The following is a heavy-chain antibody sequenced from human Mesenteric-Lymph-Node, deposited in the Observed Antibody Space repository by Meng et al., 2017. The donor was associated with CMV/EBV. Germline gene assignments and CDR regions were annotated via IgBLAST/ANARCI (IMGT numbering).Heavy chain of an antibody. CDR2: IIPLLNIS. J-gene: IGHJ4*02. CDR1: GGTFSSYT. V-gene: IGHV1-69*02. Sequence: SVKVSCKASGGTFSSYTISWLRQAPGQGLEWMGRIIPLLNISNCTQKFQRRVTITADKSTSTAYMELSSLRSEDTAVYYCAVEYTTSPFDYWGQGTLVTVSS. D-gene: IGHD1-26*01. CDR3: AVEYTTSPFDY.